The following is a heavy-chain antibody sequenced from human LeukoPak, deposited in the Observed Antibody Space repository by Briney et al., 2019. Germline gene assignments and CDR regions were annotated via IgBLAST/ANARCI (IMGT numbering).Heavy chain of an antibody. J-gene: IGHJ4*02. CDR2: VDPEDDKN. D-gene: IGHD1-26*01. CDR3: ATDHQWQLLGY. V-gene: IGHV1-24*01. Sequence: ASVKVSCKVSGNPLSELSMHWVRQAPGKGLEWMGGVDPEDDKNIYAQKFQGRVTMTEDTSTDTAYMELSNLRSEDTAVYYCATDHQWQLLGYWGQGTLVTVSS. CDR1: GNPLSELS.